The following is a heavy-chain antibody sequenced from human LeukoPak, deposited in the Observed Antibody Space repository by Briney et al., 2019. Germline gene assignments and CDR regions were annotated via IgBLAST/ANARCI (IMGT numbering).Heavy chain of an antibody. CDR2: INPNSGGT. V-gene: IGHV1-2*02. J-gene: IGHJ4*02. Sequence: GASVKVSCKASGYTFTGYYMHWVRQAPGQGLEWMGWINPNSGGTNYAQKFQGRVTMTRATSISTAYMELSRLRSDDTAVYYCAREQYCSGGSCYSAIFDYWGQGTLVTVSS. CDR1: GYTFTGYY. CDR3: AREQYCSGGSCYSAIFDY. D-gene: IGHD2-15*01.